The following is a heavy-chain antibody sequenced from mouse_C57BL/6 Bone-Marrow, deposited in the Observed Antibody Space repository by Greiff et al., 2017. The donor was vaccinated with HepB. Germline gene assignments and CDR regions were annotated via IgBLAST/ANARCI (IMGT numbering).Heavy chain of an antibody. J-gene: IGHJ3*01. CDR3: ARQGVQRSFAY. V-gene: IGHV5-2*03. Sequence: DVMLVESGGGLVQPGESLKLSCESNEYEFPSHDMSWVRKTPEKRLELVAAINSDGGSTYYPDTVKGRFTISRDNAKNTLYLQMSRLKSEDTAMYYCARQGVQRSFAYWGQGTLVTVSA. CDR1: EYEFPSHD. CDR2: INSDGGST.